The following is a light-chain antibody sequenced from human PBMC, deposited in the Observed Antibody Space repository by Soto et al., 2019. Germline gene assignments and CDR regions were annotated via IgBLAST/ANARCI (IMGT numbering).Light chain of an antibody. CDR1: QGISSW. CDR2: AAS. V-gene: IGKV1-12*01. Sequence: DLQMTQSPSSVSASVGDRVTLTCRASQGISSWLAWYQQKPGKAPKLLIYAASNLESGVPSRFSGSESGTDFTLTISSLQSEDFATFYCQQANSFPFTFGPGTKVDIK. J-gene: IGKJ3*01. CDR3: QQANSFPFT.